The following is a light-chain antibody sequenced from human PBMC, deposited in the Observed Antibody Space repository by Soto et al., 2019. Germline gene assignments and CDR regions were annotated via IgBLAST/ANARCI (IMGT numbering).Light chain of an antibody. CDR1: QDISGW. CDR2: DAS. J-gene: IGKJ4*01. V-gene: IGKV1-5*01. Sequence: DIQMTKSPSPLSASFGDRVIITCRASQDISGWLAWYQQKPGKAPKVLIYDASSLESGVPLRFSGSGSGTEFTLTISSLQPDDFATYYCQQYKNYSPLTFGGGTKVDIK. CDR3: QQYKNYSPLT.